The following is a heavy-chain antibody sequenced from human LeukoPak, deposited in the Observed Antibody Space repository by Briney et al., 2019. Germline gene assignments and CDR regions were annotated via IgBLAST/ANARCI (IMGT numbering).Heavy chain of an antibody. Sequence: SVKVSCKASGGTFSSYAISWVRQAPGQGLEWMGRIIPILGIANYAQKFQGRGTITADKSTSTAYMELSSLRSEDTAVYYCARARYYDFWSGSPGDYWGQGPLVTVSS. J-gene: IGHJ4*02. V-gene: IGHV1-69*04. CDR1: GGTFSSYA. CDR3: ARARYYDFWSGSPGDY. CDR2: IIPILGIA. D-gene: IGHD3-3*01.